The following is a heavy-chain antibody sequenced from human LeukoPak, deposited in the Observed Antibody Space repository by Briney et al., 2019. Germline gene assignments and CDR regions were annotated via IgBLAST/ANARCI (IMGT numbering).Heavy chain of an antibody. CDR3: ARDLDPLRYFDWLLRPSDY. J-gene: IGHJ4*02. D-gene: IGHD3-9*01. CDR1: GYTFTSYG. V-gene: IGHV1-18*01. Sequence: VASVKVSCKASGYTFTSYGISWMRQAPGQGLEWMGWMRAYNGNTNYAQKLQGRVTMTTDTSTSTAYMELRSLRSDDTAVYYCARDLDPLRYFDWLLRPSDYWGQGTLVTVSS. CDR2: MRAYNGNT.